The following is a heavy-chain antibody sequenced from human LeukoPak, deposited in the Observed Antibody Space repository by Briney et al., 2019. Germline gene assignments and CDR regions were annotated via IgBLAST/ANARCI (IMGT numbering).Heavy chain of an antibody. J-gene: IGHJ4*02. CDR2: FDPEDGET. CDR1: GYTFTSYA. Sequence: ASVKVSCKASGYTFTSYAMHWVRQAPGQRLEWMGGFDPEDGETIYAQKFQGRVTMTEDTSTDTAYMELSSLRSEDTAVYYCATGIVGATYNDYWGQGTLVTVSS. D-gene: IGHD1-26*01. CDR3: ATGIVGATYNDY. V-gene: IGHV1-24*01.